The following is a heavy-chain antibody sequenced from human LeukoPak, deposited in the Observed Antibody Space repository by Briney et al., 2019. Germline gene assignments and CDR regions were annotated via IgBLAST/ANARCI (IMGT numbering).Heavy chain of an antibody. D-gene: IGHD3-10*02. Sequence: PGGSLRLSCAASGFTFDDYAMHWVRQAPGKGLEWVSSISSSSSYIYYAASVKGRFTISRDNAKNSLYLQMNSLRAEDTAVYYCAELGITMIGGVWGKGTTVTISS. CDR3: AELGITMIGGV. J-gene: IGHJ6*04. CDR2: ISSSSSYI. V-gene: IGHV3-21*01. CDR1: GFTFDDYA.